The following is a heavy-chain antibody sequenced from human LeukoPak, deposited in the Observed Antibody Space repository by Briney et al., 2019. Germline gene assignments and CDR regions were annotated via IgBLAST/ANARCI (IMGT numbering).Heavy chain of an antibody. D-gene: IGHD2-8*01. CDR1: GYTFTGYY. V-gene: IGHV1-2*02. J-gene: IGHJ1*01. CDR3: AREVSYCTNGVCYGGYFQH. Sequence: GASVKVSCKASGYTFTGYYMHWVRQAPGQGLEWMGWINPNSGGTNYAQKFQGRVTMTRDTSISTAYMELSRLRSEDTAVYYCAREVSYCTNGVCYGGYFQHWGQGTLVTVSS. CDR2: INPNSGGT.